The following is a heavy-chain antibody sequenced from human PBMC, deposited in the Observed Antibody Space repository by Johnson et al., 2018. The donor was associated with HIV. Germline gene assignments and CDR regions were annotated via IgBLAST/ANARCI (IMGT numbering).Heavy chain of an antibody. V-gene: IGHV3-30-3*01. CDR1: GFTFSSYA. Sequence: QVQLVESGGGVVQPGRSLRLSCAASGFTFSSYAMHWVRQAPGKGLEWVAVISYDGNNQYYRDSVKGRFTISRDNAKNTLYLQMNSLRAEDTAVYYCAREDSAFDIWGQGTMVTVSS. CDR3: AREDSAFDI. CDR2: ISYDGNNQ. J-gene: IGHJ3*02.